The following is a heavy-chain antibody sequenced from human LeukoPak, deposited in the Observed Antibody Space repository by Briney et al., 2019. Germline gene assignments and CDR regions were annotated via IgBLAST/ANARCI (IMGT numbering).Heavy chain of an antibody. Sequence: ASVKVSCKASGYTFTGYYMHWVRQAPGQGLEWMGWINPNSGGTNYAQKFQGRVTMTRDTSISTAYMELSRLRSDDTAVYYCARGIRSVWHAGFDYWGQGSLVTLSS. V-gene: IGHV1-2*02. CDR3: ARGIRSVWHAGFDY. CDR1: GYTFTGYY. J-gene: IGHJ4*02. D-gene: IGHD6-19*01. CDR2: INPNSGGT.